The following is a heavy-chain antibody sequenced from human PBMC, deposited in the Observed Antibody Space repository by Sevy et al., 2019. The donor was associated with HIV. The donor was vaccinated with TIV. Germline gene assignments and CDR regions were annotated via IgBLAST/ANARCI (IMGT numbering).Heavy chain of an antibody. CDR1: GFTFSSYG. V-gene: IGHV3-33*01. D-gene: IGHD2-15*01. CDR3: ARAGDIVEVVAHYGMDV. J-gene: IGHJ6*02. CDR2: IWYDGINK. Sequence: GGSLRLSCAASGFTFSSYGMHWVRQAPGKGLEWVAVIWYDGINKYYGDSVKGRLTISKDNSKNTVYLQMNSRRAEDTAVYYCARAGDIVEVVAHYGMDVWGQGTTVTVSS.